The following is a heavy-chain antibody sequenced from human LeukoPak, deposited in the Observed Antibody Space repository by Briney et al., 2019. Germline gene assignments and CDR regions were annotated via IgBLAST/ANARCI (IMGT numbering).Heavy chain of an antibody. CDR2: IYHSGST. CDR1: GYSISSGYY. D-gene: IGHD2-15*01. V-gene: IGHV4-38-2*01. CDR3: ASRGGPYTGQIEDY. Sequence: SETLSLTCAVSGYSISSGYYWGWIRQPPGKGLEWIGSIYHSGSTYYNPSLKSRVTISVDTSKNQFSLKLSSVTAADTAVYYCASRGGPYTGQIEDYWGQGTLVTVSS. J-gene: IGHJ4*02.